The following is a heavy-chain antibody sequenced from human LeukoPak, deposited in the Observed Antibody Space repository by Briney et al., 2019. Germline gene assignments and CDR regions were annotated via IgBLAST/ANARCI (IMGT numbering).Heavy chain of an antibody. J-gene: IGHJ6*02. Sequence: GGSLRLSCLASGFTFSNYAMSWVRQAPGKGLEWVSSISSSSSYIYYADSVKGRFTISRDNAKNSLYLQMNRLRAEDTAVYYCARDRDSGLYGMDVWGQGTTVTVSS. CDR3: ARDRDSGLYGMDV. D-gene: IGHD3-10*01. CDR2: ISSSSSYI. CDR1: GFTFSNYA. V-gene: IGHV3-21*01.